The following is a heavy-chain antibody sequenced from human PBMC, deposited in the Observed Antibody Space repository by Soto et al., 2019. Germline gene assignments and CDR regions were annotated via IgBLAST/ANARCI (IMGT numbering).Heavy chain of an antibody. D-gene: IGHD4-17*01. CDR1: GGTFSSYT. J-gene: IGHJ4*02. CDR3: ATGHYGDYFGY. CDR2: IIPILGIA. Sequence: QVQLVQSGAEVKKPGSSVKVSFKASGGTFSSYTISWVRQAPGQGLEWMGRIIPILGIANYAQKFQGRVTITADKSTSTAYMELSSLRSEDTAVYYCATGHYGDYFGYWGQGTLVTVSS. V-gene: IGHV1-69*02.